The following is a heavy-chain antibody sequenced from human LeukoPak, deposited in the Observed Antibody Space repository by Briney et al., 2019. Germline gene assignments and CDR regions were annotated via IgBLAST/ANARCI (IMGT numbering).Heavy chain of an antibody. V-gene: IGHV4-59*01. CDR3: ARELLWFGEFDP. D-gene: IGHD3-10*01. Sequence: SETLSLTCTVSGGSISSYYWSWIRQPPGKGLEWIGYIYYSGSTNYNPSLKSRVTISVDTSKNQFSLKLSSVTAADTAVYYCARELLWFGEFDPWGQGTLVTVSS. CDR2: IYYSGST. CDR1: GGSISSYY. J-gene: IGHJ5*02.